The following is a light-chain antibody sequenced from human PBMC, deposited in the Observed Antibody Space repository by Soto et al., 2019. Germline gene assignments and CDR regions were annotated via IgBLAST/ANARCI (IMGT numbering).Light chain of an antibody. CDR1: SSDVGGYKY. CDR3: SSYTSSSTRV. CDR2: DIR. Sequence: QSVLTQPASVSGSPGQSITISCTGTSSDVGGYKYVSWYQQHPGKAPKLLIYDIRNRPSGVSNRFSDSKSGNTASLTISGLQAEDEADYYCSSYTSSSTRVFGTGTKVTVL. V-gene: IGLV2-14*03. J-gene: IGLJ1*01.